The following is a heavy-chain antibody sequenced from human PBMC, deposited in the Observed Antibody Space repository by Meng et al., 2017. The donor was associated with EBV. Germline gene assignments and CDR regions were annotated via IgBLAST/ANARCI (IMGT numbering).Heavy chain of an antibody. CDR2: VETKASKYAT. Sequence: VPRWGRGGGLVHAGGSLKLSWGASGFIFRDSAMNWVRQASGKGLEWVGRVETKASKYATAYAASVKGRFSVSRDDSKNMVFLEMNSLKTEDTARYYCWGDLNYGSYWGQGTLVTVSS. D-gene: IGHD3-16*01. CDR3: WGDLNYGSY. CDR1: GFIFRDSA. J-gene: IGHJ4*02. V-gene: IGHV3-73*01.